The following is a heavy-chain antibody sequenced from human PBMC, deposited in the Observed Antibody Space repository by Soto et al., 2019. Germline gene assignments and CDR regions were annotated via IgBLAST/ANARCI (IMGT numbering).Heavy chain of an antibody. Sequence: QVQLVQSGAEVKKPGASVKVSCKASGYTFTSYGISWVRQAPGQGLEWMGWISAYNGNTNYAQKLQGRVTMTTDTSTSTAYRELRSLRSDDTAVYYCARDDRPYSSGWDYNWFDPWGQGTLVTVSS. CDR1: GYTFTSYG. D-gene: IGHD6-19*01. CDR3: ARDDRPYSSGWDYNWFDP. V-gene: IGHV1-18*01. CDR2: ISAYNGNT. J-gene: IGHJ5*02.